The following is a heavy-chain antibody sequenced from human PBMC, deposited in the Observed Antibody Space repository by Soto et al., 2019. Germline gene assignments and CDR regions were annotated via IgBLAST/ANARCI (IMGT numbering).Heavy chain of an antibody. CDR2: MNPNSGNT. CDR1: GYTFSSYD. D-gene: IGHD2-2*01. J-gene: IGHJ6*03. Sequence: QVQLVQSGAEVKKPGASVKVSCKASGYTFSSYDINWVRQAAGQGLEWMGWMNPNSGNTGYAQKFQGRVTMTRNTPISTAYMELSSLRSEDTAIYYCARAVRCSSTSCYYYYMDVWGKGTTVTVSS. CDR3: ARAVRCSSTSCYYYYMDV. V-gene: IGHV1-8*01.